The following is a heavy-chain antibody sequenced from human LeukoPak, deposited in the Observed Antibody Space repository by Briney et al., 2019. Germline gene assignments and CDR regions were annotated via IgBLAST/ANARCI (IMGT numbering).Heavy chain of an antibody. CDR3: AREFYYYDSSGHAHDAFDI. V-gene: IGHV3-48*01. J-gene: IGHJ3*02. D-gene: IGHD3-22*01. Sequence: PGGPLRLSCAASGFTFSTYSMNWVRQAPGKGLEWVSYINSGSSTIYYADSVKGRFTISRDNAKKSLYLQMNSLRAEDTAVYYCAREFYYYDSSGHAHDAFDIWGQGTMVTVSS. CDR1: GFTFSTYS. CDR2: INSGSSTI.